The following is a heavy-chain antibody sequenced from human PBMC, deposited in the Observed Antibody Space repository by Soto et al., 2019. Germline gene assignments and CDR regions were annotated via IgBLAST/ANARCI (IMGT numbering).Heavy chain of an antibody. J-gene: IGHJ4*02. CDR3: ARDPVDCSGGSCYFFLFDY. V-gene: IGHV3-33*01. Sequence: GRSLRLSCAASGFTFSSYGMHWVRQAPGKGLEWVAVIWYDGSNKYYADSVKGRFTISRDNSKNTLYLQMNSLRAEDTAVYYCARDPVDCSGGSCYFFLFDYWGQGTLVTVSS. CDR1: GFTFSSYG. CDR2: IWYDGSNK. D-gene: IGHD2-15*01.